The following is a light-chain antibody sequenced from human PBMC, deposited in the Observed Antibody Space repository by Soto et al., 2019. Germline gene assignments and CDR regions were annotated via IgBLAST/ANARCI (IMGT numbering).Light chain of an antibody. Sequence: AIQMTQSLSSLSASVGDSVTITCRASRDIRNDLGWFQQKPGKAPKLLIYGASSLKSGVPSRFSGSGSGTDFALTIRNLQPEDFATYYCLQDNDYPRTFGQGTKVDI. CDR1: RDIRND. J-gene: IGKJ1*01. CDR3: LQDNDYPRT. V-gene: IGKV1-6*01. CDR2: GAS.